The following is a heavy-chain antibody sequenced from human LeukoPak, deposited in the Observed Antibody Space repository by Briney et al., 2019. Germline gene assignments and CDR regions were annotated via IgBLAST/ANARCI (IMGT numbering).Heavy chain of an antibody. D-gene: IGHD4-17*01. CDR1: GFTFSSYG. Sequence: GGSLRLSCAASGFTFSSYGMRWVRQAPGKGLEWVADIWYDGSNKYYADSVKGRFTISRDNSKNTLYLQMNSLRAEDTAVYYCARDRYGDQDDAFDIWGQGTMVTVSS. J-gene: IGHJ3*02. CDR3: ARDRYGDQDDAFDI. CDR2: IWYDGSNK. V-gene: IGHV3-33*01.